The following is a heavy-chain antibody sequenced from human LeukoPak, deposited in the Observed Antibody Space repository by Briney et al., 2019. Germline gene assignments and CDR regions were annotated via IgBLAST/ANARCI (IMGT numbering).Heavy chain of an antibody. CDR2: INWNGGST. V-gene: IGHV3-20*04. CDR3: ADYCSSTSCSLDY. J-gene: IGHJ4*02. Sequence: GGSLRLSCAASGFTFDDYGMSWVRQAPGKGLEWVSGINWNGGSTGYADSVKGRFTISRDNSKNTLYLQMNSLRAEDTAVYYCADYCSSTSCSLDYWGQGTLVTVSS. D-gene: IGHD2-2*01. CDR1: GFTFDDYG.